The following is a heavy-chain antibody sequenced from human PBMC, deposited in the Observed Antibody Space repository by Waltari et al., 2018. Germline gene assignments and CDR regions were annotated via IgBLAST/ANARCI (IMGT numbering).Heavy chain of an antibody. Sequence: QLQLQESGPGLAKPSGTLSLTCGVPGDSMSSTDVWNWVRQPPGKGLEWIGQVRRSGRTNYNPSFASRVTVAMDTYNNHFSLRLTSATAADTAVYFCARDRGRGLYLDSWGPGILVTVSP. CDR2: VRRSGRT. CDR1: GDSMSSTDV. D-gene: IGHD2-15*01. CDR3: ARDRGRGLYLDS. V-gene: IGHV4-4*02. J-gene: IGHJ4*02.